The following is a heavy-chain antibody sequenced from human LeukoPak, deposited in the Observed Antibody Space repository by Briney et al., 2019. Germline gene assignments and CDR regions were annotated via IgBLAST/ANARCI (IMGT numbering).Heavy chain of an antibody. J-gene: IGHJ3*02. Sequence: SETLSLTCTVSGGSISGYYWSWIRQPAGKGLEWIGRIYTSGSTNYNPSLKSRVTISVDTSKNHFSLKLNSVTAADTAMYYCAGLVVDSSGYFYDASDIWGQGTMVTVSS. CDR1: GGSISGYY. V-gene: IGHV4-4*07. CDR3: AGLVVDSSGYFYDASDI. D-gene: IGHD3-22*01. CDR2: IYTSGST.